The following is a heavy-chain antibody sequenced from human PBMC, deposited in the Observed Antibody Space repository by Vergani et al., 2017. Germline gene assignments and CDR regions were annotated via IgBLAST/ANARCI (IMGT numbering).Heavy chain of an antibody. D-gene: IGHD1-26*01. CDR2: IRYDGSNK. V-gene: IGHV3-30*02. CDR3: AKDGAQWELLGSRYYYGMDV. CDR1: GFTFSSYG. J-gene: IGHJ6*02. Sequence: QVQLVESGGGVVQPGGSLRLSCAASGFTFSSYGMHWVRQAPGKGLEWVAFIRYDGSNKYYADSVKGRFTISRDNSKNTLYLQMNSLRAEDTAVYYCAKDGAQWELLGSRYYYGMDVWGQGP.